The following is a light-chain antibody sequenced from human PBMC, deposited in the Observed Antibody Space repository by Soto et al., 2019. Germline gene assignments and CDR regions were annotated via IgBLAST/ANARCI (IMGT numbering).Light chain of an antibody. CDR3: QQYGR. Sequence: EIVLTQSPGTLSLSPGERATLSCRASQSVSSSYLAWYQQKPGQAPRLLIYGASSRATGIPDRFSGSGSGTDFTLTISRLEPEDFAVYYRQQYGRFGPGTKVDIK. CDR1: QSVSSSY. V-gene: IGKV3-20*01. CDR2: GAS. J-gene: IGKJ3*01.